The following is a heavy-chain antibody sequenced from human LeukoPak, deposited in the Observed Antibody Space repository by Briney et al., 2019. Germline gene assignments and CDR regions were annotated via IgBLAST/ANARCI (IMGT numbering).Heavy chain of an antibody. CDR1: GGSFRDYS. J-gene: IGHJ6*03. CDR3: ARGLGQRLYFYYLDA. D-gene: IGHD2-2*02. CDR2: IDHSGST. V-gene: IGHV4-34*01. Sequence: PSETLSLTCAVYGGSFRDYSWSWICQPPGKGLKWIGEIDHSGSTNYNPSLKSRVTISVDTSKNQFSLKLTSATAADTAVYYCARGLGQRLYFYYLDAWGKGTTVTVSS.